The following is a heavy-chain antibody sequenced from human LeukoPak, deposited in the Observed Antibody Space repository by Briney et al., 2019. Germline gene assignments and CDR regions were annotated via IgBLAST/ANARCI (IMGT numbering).Heavy chain of an antibody. J-gene: IGHJ4*02. Sequence: CGPTLSHPTHPLTLTCTFSGFSLRTRGGGVGWIRQPPGKALEWLALIYWDDDKRYSPSLKSRLTITKDTSKNQVVLTMTNMDPVDTATYYCAHRGGSGLFDYWGQGTLVTVSS. D-gene: IGHD3-10*01. CDR3: AHRGGSGLFDY. CDR2: IYWDDDK. CDR1: GFSLRTRGGG. V-gene: IGHV2-5*02.